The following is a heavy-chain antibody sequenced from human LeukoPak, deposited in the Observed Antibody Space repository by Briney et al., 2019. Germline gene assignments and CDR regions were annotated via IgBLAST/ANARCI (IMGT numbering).Heavy chain of an antibody. CDR3: AKFPAYYYDSSGYLDY. CDR1: GFTFSSYA. Sequence: GGSLRLSCAASGFTFSSYAMSWVRQAPGKGLEWVSAISGSGGSTYYADSVKGRFTISRDNSKNTLYLQMNSLRAEDTAVYYCAKFPAYYYDSSGYLDYWGQGTLVTVSS. V-gene: IGHV3-23*01. CDR2: ISGSGGST. J-gene: IGHJ4*02. D-gene: IGHD3-22*01.